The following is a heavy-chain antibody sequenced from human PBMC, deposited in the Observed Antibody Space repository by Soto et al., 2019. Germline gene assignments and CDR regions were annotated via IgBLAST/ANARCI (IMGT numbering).Heavy chain of an antibody. CDR3: AREYPASPLAYGLDV. CDR1: GFTFSTYS. CDR2: ISSRSDI. V-gene: IGHV3-21*02. J-gene: IGHJ6*02. Sequence: EVQLVESGGGLVKPGGSLRLSCVGSGFTFSTYSINWVRQAPGKGLEWVSSISSRSDIYYADSVKGRFTISRDNANNSVPLQTNSPRAEDTAVYYCAREYPASPLAYGLDVWGQGTTVTVSS.